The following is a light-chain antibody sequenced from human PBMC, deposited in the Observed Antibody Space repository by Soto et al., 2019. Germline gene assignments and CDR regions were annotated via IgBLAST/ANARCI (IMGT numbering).Light chain of an antibody. CDR3: QQRGSWPPT. V-gene: IGKV3-11*01. CDR1: QSVSTY. CDR2: DAS. Sequence: EIVLTQSPATLSLSPGERATLSCRASQSVSTYLAWYQHKPGQAPRLLIYDASNTATGIPPTFSGSGSVTDFTLAISSLEPEDFAVYYCQQRGSWPPTFGRGTKLLIK. J-gene: IGKJ2*01.